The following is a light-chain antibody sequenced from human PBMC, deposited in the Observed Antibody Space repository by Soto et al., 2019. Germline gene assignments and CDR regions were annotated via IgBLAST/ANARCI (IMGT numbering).Light chain of an antibody. J-gene: IGKJ1*01. CDR2: GAS. Sequence: EIVLTHSPGTLALSPWERAALSFRASQSVSINYLAWYQQKPGQAPRLLIYGASNRATGIPDRFSGSGSGTDFTLTISRLEPEDFAVYYCQQYGSSGTFGQGTKVDTK. V-gene: IGKV3-20*01. CDR3: QQYGSSGT. CDR1: QSVSINY.